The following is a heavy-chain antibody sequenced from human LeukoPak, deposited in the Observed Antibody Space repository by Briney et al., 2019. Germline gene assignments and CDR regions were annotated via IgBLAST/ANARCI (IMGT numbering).Heavy chain of an antibody. CDR3: ASLVLDSGYVL. CDR1: GGSISNYY. CDR2: IYYSGST. Sequence: PSETLSLTCTVSGGSISNYYWSWIRQPPGKGLEWIGYIYYSGSTKYNPSPKSRVTISVDTSKNQFSLKLSSVTAADTAVYYCASLVLDSGYVLWGQGTLVTVSS. V-gene: IGHV4-59*12. D-gene: IGHD5-12*01. J-gene: IGHJ4*02.